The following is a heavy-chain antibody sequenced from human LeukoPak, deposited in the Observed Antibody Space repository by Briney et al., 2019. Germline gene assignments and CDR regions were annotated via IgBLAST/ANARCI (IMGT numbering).Heavy chain of an antibody. Sequence: PSETLSLTCAVSGGSISSSNWWSWVRQPPGKGLEWIGEIYHSGSTNYNPSLKSRVTISVDTSKNQFSLKLSSVTAAETAVYYCARTPPPGATAYGVVDYWGQGTLVTVSS. CDR3: ARTPPPGATAYGVVDY. J-gene: IGHJ4*02. CDR1: GGSISSSNW. V-gene: IGHV4-4*02. CDR2: IYHSGST. D-gene: IGHD3-16*01.